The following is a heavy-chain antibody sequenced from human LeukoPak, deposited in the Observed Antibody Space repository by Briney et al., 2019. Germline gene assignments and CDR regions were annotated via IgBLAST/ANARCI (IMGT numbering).Heavy chain of an antibody. CDR3: ARPKHDYGDYRDAFDL. CDR2: ISGYNTNT. D-gene: IGHD4-17*01. J-gene: IGHJ3*01. CDR1: GYTFTSYS. Sequence: ASVKVSCKASGYTFTSYSINWVRQAPGQGLEWMGWISGYNTNTNYAQKLQGRVTMTTDTSTSTAYVELRSLRSDDTAVYYCARPKHDYGDYRDAFDLWGQGTVVTVSS. V-gene: IGHV1-18*01.